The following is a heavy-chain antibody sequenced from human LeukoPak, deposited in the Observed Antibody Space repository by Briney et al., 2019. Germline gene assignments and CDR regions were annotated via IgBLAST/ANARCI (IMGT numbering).Heavy chain of an antibody. D-gene: IGHD2-2*01. CDR2: INGDGSSI. CDR1: GFTFSNHW. Sequence: GGSLRLSCAASGFTFSNHWMHWVRQAPGKGLVWVARINGDGSSIRYADSVKGRFTISRDNAKNTLFLQMNSLRDEDTAVYSCARELVVRAGDYFENWGQGTLVTVSS. V-gene: IGHV3-74*01. J-gene: IGHJ4*02. CDR3: ARELVVRAGDYFEN.